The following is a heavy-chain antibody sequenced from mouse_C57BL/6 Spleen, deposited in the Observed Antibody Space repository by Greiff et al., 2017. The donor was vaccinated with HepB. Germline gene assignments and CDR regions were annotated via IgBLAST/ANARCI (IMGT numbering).Heavy chain of an antibody. CDR3: TRNYYGSSSYFDY. J-gene: IGHJ2*01. Sequence: LQESGAELVRPGASVTLSCKASGYTFTDYEMHWVKQTPVHGLEWIGAIDPETGGTAYNQKFKGKAILTADKSSSTAYMELRSLTSEDSAVYYCTRNYYGSSSYFDYWGQGTTLTVSS. D-gene: IGHD1-1*01. CDR2: IDPETGGT. V-gene: IGHV1-15*01. CDR1: GYTFTDYE.